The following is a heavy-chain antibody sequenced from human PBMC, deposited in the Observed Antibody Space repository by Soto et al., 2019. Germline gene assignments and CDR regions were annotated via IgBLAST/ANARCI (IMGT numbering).Heavy chain of an antibody. Sequence: HPGESLRLSCAASGFTFSNYGIHWVRQAPGKGLEWVSVIWYDGSKQYYADSVKGRFTISRDNSNNMVYLQMNSLRAEDTAVYYCTRIDVAKFDYWGQGALVTVSS. CDR1: GFTFSNYG. D-gene: IGHD2-21*01. J-gene: IGHJ4*02. CDR2: IWYDGSKQ. V-gene: IGHV3-33*01. CDR3: TRIDVAKFDY.